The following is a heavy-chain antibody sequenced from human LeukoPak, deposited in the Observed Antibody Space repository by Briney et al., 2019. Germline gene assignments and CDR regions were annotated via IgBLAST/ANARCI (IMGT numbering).Heavy chain of an antibody. CDR3: VKDGESGSYFEN. V-gene: IGHV3-43D*03. Sequence: GGSLRLSCVASGFSFDEYAMHWVRQAPGKGLEWISFIGWEGFKTHYAASVKGRFTISRDNSNNSLYLQMNSLGPEDTALYYCVKDGESGSYFENWGQGTLVSVSS. CDR1: GFSFDEYA. J-gene: IGHJ4*02. CDR2: IGWEGFKT. D-gene: IGHD3-10*01.